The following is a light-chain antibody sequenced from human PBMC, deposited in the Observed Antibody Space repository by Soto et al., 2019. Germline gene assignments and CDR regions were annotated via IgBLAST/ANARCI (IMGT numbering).Light chain of an antibody. CDR3: AAWDDSLSGVV. CDR1: SSDVGGYNY. CDR2: EVS. J-gene: IGLJ2*01. V-gene: IGLV2-14*01. Sequence: QSALTQPASVSGSPGQSITISCTGTSSDVGGYNYVSWYQQHPGKAPKLMIYEVSNRPSGISKRFSGSKSGNTASLTISGLQAEDEADYYCAAWDDSLSGVVFGGGTKLTVL.